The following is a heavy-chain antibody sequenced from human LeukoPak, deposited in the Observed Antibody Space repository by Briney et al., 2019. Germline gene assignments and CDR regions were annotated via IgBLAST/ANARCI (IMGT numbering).Heavy chain of an antibody. D-gene: IGHD4-23*01. Sequence: SVKVSCKASGGTFSSYAISWVRQAPGQGLEWMGGIIPIFGTANYAQKFQGRVTITTDESTSTAYMELNSLRSEDTAVYYCARVVGGNSAGGVGGLLDYWGQGTLVTVSS. CDR1: GGTFSSYA. CDR3: ARVVGGNSAGGVGGLLDY. J-gene: IGHJ4*02. V-gene: IGHV1-69*05. CDR2: IIPIFGTA.